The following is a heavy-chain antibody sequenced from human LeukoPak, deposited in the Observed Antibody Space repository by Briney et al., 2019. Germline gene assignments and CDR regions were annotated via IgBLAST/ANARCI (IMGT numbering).Heavy chain of an antibody. CDR3: ARISPPMDV. D-gene: IGHD3-3*02. CDR2: INHSGST. V-gene: IGHV4-34*01. J-gene: IGHJ6*03. Sequence: PSETLSLTCAVYGGSFSGYYWSWIRQPPGKGLEWIGEINHSGSTNYNPSLKSRVTISVDTSKNQFSLKLSSVTAAGTAVYYCARISPPMDVWGKGTTVTVSS. CDR1: GGSFSGYY.